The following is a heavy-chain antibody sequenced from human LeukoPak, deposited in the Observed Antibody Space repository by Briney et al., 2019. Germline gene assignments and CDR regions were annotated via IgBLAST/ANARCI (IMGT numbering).Heavy chain of an antibody. CDR3: ARDSHNHYFDY. Sequence: GRSLRLSCAASGFSFSNYAMLWGRQAPGKGLEWVAVISHDGGNKYYADSVKGRFTISRDNSKNALYLQVDSLRAEDTAIYYCARDSHNHYFDYWGQGTLVTVSS. J-gene: IGHJ4*02. V-gene: IGHV3-30-3*01. CDR1: GFSFSNYA. CDR2: ISHDGGNK.